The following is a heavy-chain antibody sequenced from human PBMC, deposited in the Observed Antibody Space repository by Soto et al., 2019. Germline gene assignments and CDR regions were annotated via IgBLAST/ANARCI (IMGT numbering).Heavy chain of an antibody. D-gene: IGHD3-16*01. CDR3: ERKGERGEEEKREEEEEGREG. CDR2: IYPGDSDT. V-gene: IGHV5-51*01. CDR1: GYSFNIYW. J-gene: IGHJ6*03. Sequence: PGGSLKISCKGSGYSFNIYWIGWVRQMPGKGLEWMGIIYPGDSDTRYSPSFQGQVTISADKSISNAYLQWSSRKEEDKAREEGERKGERGEEEKREEEEEGREGGGKG.